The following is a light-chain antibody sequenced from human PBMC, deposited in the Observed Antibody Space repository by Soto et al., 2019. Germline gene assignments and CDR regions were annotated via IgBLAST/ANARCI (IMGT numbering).Light chain of an antibody. J-gene: IGKJ3*01. V-gene: IGKV3-11*01. CDR3: QQRGNLPPGFT. CDR1: QSVSIH. Sequence: EIVLTQSPATLSLSPGERATLSCRASQSVSIHLAWYQQKGGQAPRLLIYDTSNRATGIPARFSGSGSGTDFTLTISSLETEDSAVYYCQQRGNLPPGFTFGPGTKVDIK. CDR2: DTS.